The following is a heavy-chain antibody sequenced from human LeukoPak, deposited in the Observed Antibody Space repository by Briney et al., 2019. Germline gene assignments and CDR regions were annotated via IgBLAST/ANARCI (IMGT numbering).Heavy chain of an antibody. Sequence: GASVKVSCKASGYTFTSYGISWVRQAPGQGLEWMGWISAYNGNTNYAQKLQGRVTMTTDTSTSTAYMELRSLRSDDTAVYYCARDLNPGYSSGWYHYYFDYWGQGTLVTVSS. CDR3: ARDLNPGYSSGWYHYYFDY. V-gene: IGHV1-18*01. CDR1: GYTFTSYG. D-gene: IGHD6-19*01. CDR2: ISAYNGNT. J-gene: IGHJ4*02.